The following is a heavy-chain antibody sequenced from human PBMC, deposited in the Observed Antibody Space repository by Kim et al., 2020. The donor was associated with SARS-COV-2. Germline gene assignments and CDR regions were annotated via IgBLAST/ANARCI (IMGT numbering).Heavy chain of an antibody. V-gene: IGHV4-39*07. CDR3: AGETVVIPTPGVHYGMGV. CDR2: NYYSGST. CDR1: GGSISSSSYY. Sequence: SETLSLTCTVSGGSISSSSYYWGWIRQPPGKGLEGIGSNYYSGSTYYNPPPKSRVTISVDTSKNQFSLKLSSVTAADTAVYYCAGETVVIPTPGVHYGMGVWGQGTTVTVSS. D-gene: IGHD3-22*01. J-gene: IGHJ6*02.